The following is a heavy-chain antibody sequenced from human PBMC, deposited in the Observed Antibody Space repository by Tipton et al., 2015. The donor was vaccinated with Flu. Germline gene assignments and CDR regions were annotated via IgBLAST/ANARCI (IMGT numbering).Heavy chain of an antibody. Sequence: SLRLSCAASGFTFSSYAMHWVRQAPGKGLEWVAVISYDGSNKYYADSVKGRFTISRDNSKNTLCLQMNSLRAEDTAVYYCARIAARGYYYYGMDVWGQGTTVTVSS. CDR3: ARIAARGYYYYGMDV. J-gene: IGHJ6*02. V-gene: IGHV3-30-3*01. CDR2: ISYDGSNK. D-gene: IGHD6-6*01. CDR1: GFTFSSYA.